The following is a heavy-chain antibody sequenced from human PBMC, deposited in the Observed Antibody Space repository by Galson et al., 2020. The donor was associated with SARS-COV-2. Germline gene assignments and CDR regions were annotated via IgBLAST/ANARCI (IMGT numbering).Heavy chain of an antibody. V-gene: IGHV3-30-3*01. CDR2: ISYDGSNK. CDR1: GFTFSSYA. Sequence: GESLKISCAASGFTFSSYAMHWVRQAPGKGLEWVAVISYDGSNKYYADSVKGRFTISRDNSKNTLYLQMNSLRAEDTAVYYCARDRTGGNSIDYWGQGTLVTVSS. D-gene: IGHD2-8*02. CDR3: ARDRTGGNSIDY. J-gene: IGHJ4*02.